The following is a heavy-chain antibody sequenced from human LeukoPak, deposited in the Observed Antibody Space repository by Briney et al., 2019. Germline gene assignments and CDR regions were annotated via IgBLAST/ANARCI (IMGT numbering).Heavy chain of an antibody. CDR2: ISSSSTI. J-gene: IGHJ4*02. D-gene: IGHD3-3*01. V-gene: IGHV3-48*01. CDR1: GFTFSSYS. CDR3: ARVSVFGVVISDY. Sequence: GGSLRLSCAASGFTFSSYSMNWVRQAPGKGLEWVSYISSSSTIYYADSVKGRFTISRDNAKNSLYLQMNSLRAEDTAVYYCARVSVFGVVISDYWGQGTLVTVSS.